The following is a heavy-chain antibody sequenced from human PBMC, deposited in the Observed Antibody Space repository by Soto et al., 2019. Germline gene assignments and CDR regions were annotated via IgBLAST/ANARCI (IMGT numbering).Heavy chain of an antibody. CDR1: GGTFSSYA. D-gene: IGHD3-10*01. CDR2: IIPIFGTA. V-gene: IGHV1-69*13. J-gene: IGHJ6*04. Sequence: SVKVSCKASGGTFSSYAISWVRQAPGQGLEWMGGIIPIFGTANYAQKFQGRVTITADESTSTAYMELSSLRSEDPAVYYCARWSYGSGPYYYYGMDVWGEGTTVTVSS. CDR3: ARWSYGSGPYYYYGMDV.